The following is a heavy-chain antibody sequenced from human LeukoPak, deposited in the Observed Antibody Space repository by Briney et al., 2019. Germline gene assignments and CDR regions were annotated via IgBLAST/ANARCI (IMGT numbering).Heavy chain of an antibody. CDR2: IKGDGSAK. Sequence: GGSLRLSCAASGFTFSSYWMHWVRQAPGKGLEWVAFIKGDGSAKKYVDSVKGRFTISRDNAKNSLFLQMNSLRAEDTAVYYCARDRGWIQHDIWGQGTMVTVSS. V-gene: IGHV3-7*01. CDR3: ARDRGWIQHDI. D-gene: IGHD5-18*01. J-gene: IGHJ3*02. CDR1: GFTFSSYW.